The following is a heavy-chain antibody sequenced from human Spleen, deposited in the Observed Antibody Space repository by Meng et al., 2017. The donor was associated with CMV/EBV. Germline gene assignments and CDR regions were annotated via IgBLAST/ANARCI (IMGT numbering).Heavy chain of an antibody. Sequence: GESLKISCAASGFTFSSYSMNWVRQAPGKGLEWVSSISSSSSYIYYADSVKGRFTISRDNSKNTLYLQMDSLRYEDTAVYYCAKDLRAARLNVYPGLPLGSWGQGTLVTVSS. CDR1: GFTFSSYS. D-gene: IGHD3-9*01. CDR3: AKDLRAARLNVYPGLPLGS. V-gene: IGHV3-21*01. J-gene: IGHJ4*02. CDR2: ISSSSSYI.